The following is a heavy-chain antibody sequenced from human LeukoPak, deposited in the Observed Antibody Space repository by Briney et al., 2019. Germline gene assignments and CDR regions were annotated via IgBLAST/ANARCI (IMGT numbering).Heavy chain of an antibody. D-gene: IGHD3-16*02. Sequence: SETLSLTCAVYGGSFSGYYWSWIRQPPGKGLEWIGEINHSGSTNYNPSLKSRVTISVDTSKNQFSLKLSSVTAADTAVYYCASSSMITFGGVIVTHASDIWGQGTMVTVSS. CDR3: ASSSMITFGGVIVTHASDI. J-gene: IGHJ3*02. V-gene: IGHV4-34*01. CDR2: INHSGST. CDR1: GGSFSGYY.